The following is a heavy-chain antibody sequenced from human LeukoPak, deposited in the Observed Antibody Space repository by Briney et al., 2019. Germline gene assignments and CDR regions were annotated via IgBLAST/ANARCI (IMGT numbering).Heavy chain of an antibody. CDR2: IYYSGST. Sequence: SETLSLTCTVSGGSISSYYWSWIRQPPGKGLEWIGYIYYSGSTNYNPSLKSRVTISVDTSKNQFSLKLSSVTAADTAVYYCARTRDGYNPYYFDYWGQGTLVTVSS. CDR1: GGSISSYY. V-gene: IGHV4-59*08. J-gene: IGHJ4*02. D-gene: IGHD5-24*01. CDR3: ARTRDGYNPYYFDY.